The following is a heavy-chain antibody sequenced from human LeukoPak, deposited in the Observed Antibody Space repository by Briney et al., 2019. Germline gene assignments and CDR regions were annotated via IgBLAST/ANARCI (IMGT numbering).Heavy chain of an antibody. CDR3: ARPSNWFDP. CDR1: GGSFSGYY. J-gene: IGHJ5*02. CDR2: INHSGST. V-gene: IGHV4-34*01. Sequence: SETLSLTCAVYGGSFSGYYWSWIRQPPGKGLEWIGEINHSGSTNYNPPLKSRVTISVDTSKNQFSLKLSSVTAADTAVYYCARPSNWFDPWGQGTLVTVSS.